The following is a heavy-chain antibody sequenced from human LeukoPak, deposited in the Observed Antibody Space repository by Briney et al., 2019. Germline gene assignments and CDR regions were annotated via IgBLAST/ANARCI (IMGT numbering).Heavy chain of an antibody. Sequence: SETLSLTCTVSGGSISSYYWSWIRQPPGKGLEWIGYIYYSGSTNYNPSLKSRVTISVDTSKNQFSLKLSSVTAADTAVYYCARGGPLTNKVGDYFDYWGQGTLVTVSS. CDR3: ARGGPLTNKVGDYFDY. J-gene: IGHJ4*02. V-gene: IGHV4-59*01. CDR2: IYYSGST. CDR1: GGSISSYY. D-gene: IGHD2-8*01.